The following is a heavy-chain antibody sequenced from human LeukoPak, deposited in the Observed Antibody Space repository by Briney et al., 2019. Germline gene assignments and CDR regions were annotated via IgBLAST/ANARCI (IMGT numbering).Heavy chain of an antibody. J-gene: IGHJ3*02. D-gene: IGHD3-9*01. CDR3: ARGETGFDI. CDR2: ISYDGSNK. Sequence: GGSLRLSCAASGFTFSSYAMHWVRQAPGKGLEWVAVISYDGSNKYYADSVKGRFTISRDNSKNTLYLQMNSLRVEDTAVYYCARGETGFDIWGQGTMVAVSS. V-gene: IGHV3-30*04. CDR1: GFTFSSYA.